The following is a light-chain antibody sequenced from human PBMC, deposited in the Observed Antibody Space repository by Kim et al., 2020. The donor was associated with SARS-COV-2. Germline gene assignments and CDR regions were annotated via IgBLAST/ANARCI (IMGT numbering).Light chain of an antibody. Sequence: VSPGQTAPITFSGDRLSDKSVSWYQQRPGQSPVLVLYQDTERPSAIPGRFSGSNSGNTATLTISETQTVDEADYFCQAWDTTDAVFGTGTKVTVL. J-gene: IGLJ1*01. CDR1: RLSDKS. CDR2: QDT. V-gene: IGLV3-1*01. CDR3: QAWDTTDAV.